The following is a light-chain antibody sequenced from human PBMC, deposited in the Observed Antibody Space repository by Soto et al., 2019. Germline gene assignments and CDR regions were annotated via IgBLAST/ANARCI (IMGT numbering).Light chain of an antibody. CDR3: LQYGGSSIT. CDR2: GAS. CDR1: QSVSSR. V-gene: IGKV3-20*01. Sequence: TVSPGEGVTVSCRASQSVSSRLAWYQHRQGQAPRXLFFGASSMATGIPDRFSGSGSGTDLTITISRLESDDFAVYYCLQYGGSSITFGQGTQLDIK. J-gene: IGKJ5*01.